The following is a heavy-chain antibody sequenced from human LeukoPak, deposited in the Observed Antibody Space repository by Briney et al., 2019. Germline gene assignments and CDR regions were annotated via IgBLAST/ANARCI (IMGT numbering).Heavy chain of an antibody. CDR3: ARAIRSGYDY. CDR2: ISSSSDSI. D-gene: IGHD6-19*01. Sequence: PGGSLRLSCAASGFTFSSYGMNWVRQAPGKRLEWVSYISSSSDSIYYADSVKGRFTISRDNAENSLYLQMNSLRDEDTAVYYCARAIRSGYDYWGEGPLVTVSS. J-gene: IGHJ4*02. V-gene: IGHV3-48*02. CDR1: GFTFSSYG.